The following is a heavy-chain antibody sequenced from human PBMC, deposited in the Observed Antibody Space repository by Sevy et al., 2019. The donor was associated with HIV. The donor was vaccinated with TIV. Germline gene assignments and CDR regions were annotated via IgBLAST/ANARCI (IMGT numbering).Heavy chain of an antibody. CDR1: GFTFSSYE. J-gene: IGHJ5*02. D-gene: IGHD3-22*01. Sequence: GGSLRLSCEASGFTFSSYEMNWVRLAPGKELEWVSYISSSGTTIEYADSVKGRFTISRDNAKNSLYMQMNSLRAEDTAVYYAARVDANYDKGFDPWGQGTLVTVSS. V-gene: IGHV3-48*03. CDR2: ISSSGTTI. CDR3: ARVDANYDKGFDP.